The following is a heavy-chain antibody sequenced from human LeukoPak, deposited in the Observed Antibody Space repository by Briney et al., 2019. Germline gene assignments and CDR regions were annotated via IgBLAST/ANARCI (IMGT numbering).Heavy chain of an antibody. CDR1: GFTFSSYA. J-gene: IGHJ5*02. Sequence: GGSLRLSCAASGFTFSSYAMSWVRQAPGKGLEWVSAISGSGGSTYYADSVKGRFTISRDNSKNTLYLQMNSLRAEDTAVYYCAKGSDYDILTGSWFDPWGQGTLVTVSS. D-gene: IGHD3-9*01. V-gene: IGHV3-23*01. CDR3: AKGSDYDILTGSWFDP. CDR2: ISGSGGST.